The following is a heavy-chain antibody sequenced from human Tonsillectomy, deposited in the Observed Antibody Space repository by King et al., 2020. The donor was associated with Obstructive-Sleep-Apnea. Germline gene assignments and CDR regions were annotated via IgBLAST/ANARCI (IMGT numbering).Heavy chain of an antibody. D-gene: IGHD1-26*01. CDR3: ARGRGSYSLDY. CDR2: TSSDGSNK. Sequence: VQLVESGGGVVQPGRSLRLSCAASGFTFSSFAMHWVRPAPGKGLEWVAVTSSDGSNKYYTDSVKGRFTISRANSKNMLYLQMNSLRAEDTAVYYCARGRGSYSLDYWGQGTLVTVSS. J-gene: IGHJ4*02. V-gene: IGHV3-30*04. CDR1: GFTFSSFA.